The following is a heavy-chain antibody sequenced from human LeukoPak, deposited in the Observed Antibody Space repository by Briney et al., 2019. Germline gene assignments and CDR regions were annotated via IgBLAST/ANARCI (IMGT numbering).Heavy chain of an antibody. CDR3: AKDLGYLRAFDI. V-gene: IGHV3-30*18. CDR2: ISYDGSNK. Sequence: GGSLRLSCAASGFTFSSYGMHWVRQAPGKGLEWVAVISYDGSNKYYADSVEGRFTISRDNSKNTLYLQMNSLRAEDTAVYYCAKDLGYLRAFDIWGQGTMVTVSS. J-gene: IGHJ3*02. CDR1: GFTFSSYG. D-gene: IGHD1-1*01.